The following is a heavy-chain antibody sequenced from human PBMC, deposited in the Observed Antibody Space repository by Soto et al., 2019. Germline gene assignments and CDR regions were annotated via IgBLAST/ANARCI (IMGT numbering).Heavy chain of an antibody. CDR1: GYTFTGYY. CDR3: ARVHVTGERAFDI. J-gene: IGHJ3*02. CDR2: INPNSGGT. D-gene: IGHD7-27*01. Sequence: ASVKVSCKASGYTFTGYYMHWVRQAPGQGLEWMGWINPNSGGTNYAQKFQGWVTMTRDTSISTAYMELSRLRSDDTAVYYCARVHVTGERAFDIWGQGTMVTVSS. V-gene: IGHV1-2*04.